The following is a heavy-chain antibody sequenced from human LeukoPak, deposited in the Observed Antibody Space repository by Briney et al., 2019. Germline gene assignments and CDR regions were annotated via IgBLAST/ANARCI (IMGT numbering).Heavy chain of an antibody. Sequence: SVKVSCKASGFTFSNSAVQWVRQARGQRLEWIGWIIVGSGATNYAQSLQGRLTVTRDMSTSTAYMELSSLRSEDTAVYYCARARRGYSSSSAGERGFYYYYYMDVWGKGTTVTVSS. CDR2: IIVGSGAT. D-gene: IGHD6-6*01. V-gene: IGHV1-58*01. CDR3: ARARRGYSSSSAGERGFYYYYYMDV. CDR1: GFTFSNSA. J-gene: IGHJ6*03.